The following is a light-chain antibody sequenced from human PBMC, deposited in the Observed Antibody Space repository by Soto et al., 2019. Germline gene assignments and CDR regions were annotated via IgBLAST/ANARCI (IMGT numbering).Light chain of an antibody. CDR1: SSDVGAYNY. V-gene: IGLV2-8*01. Sequence: QSALTQPPSASGSPGQSVTISCTGTSSDVGAYNYVSWYQQRPGGVPKLIVYEVTKRRSGVPNRFSGSKSGNTASLTVSGLQAEDEADYYCTSYAGSNIMIFGGGTQLTVL. J-gene: IGLJ2*01. CDR2: EVT. CDR3: TSYAGSNIMI.